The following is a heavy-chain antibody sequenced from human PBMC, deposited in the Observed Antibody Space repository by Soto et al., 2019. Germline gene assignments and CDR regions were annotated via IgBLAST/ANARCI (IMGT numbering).Heavy chain of an antibody. CDR3: ARRYGGAFDI. V-gene: IGHV4-59*08. CDR2: IYYSGST. D-gene: IGHD4-17*01. J-gene: IGHJ3*02. CDR1: GGSISSYY. Sequence: QVQLQESGPGLVKPSETLSLTCTVSGGSISSYYWNWIRQPPGKGLEWIGYIYYSGSTNYYPSLKSGVTISVDTSKNQFSLKLSSVTAADKAVYYCARRYGGAFDIWGQGTMVTVSS.